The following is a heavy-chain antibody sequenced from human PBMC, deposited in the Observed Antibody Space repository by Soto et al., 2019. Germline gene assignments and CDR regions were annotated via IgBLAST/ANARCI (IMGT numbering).Heavy chain of an antibody. CDR3: AHLDYDLWSGSIFGPFDY. CDR1: GFSLSTSGVG. Sequence: QITLKESGPTLVQPTQTLTLTCTFSGFSLSTSGVGVGWIRQPPGKALEWLALIYWNDDKRYSPSLKSRLTITKYTSKNQMVLTMTNMDPVDTATYYSAHLDYDLWSGSIFGPFDYWGQGTLVTVSS. CDR2: IYWNDDK. V-gene: IGHV2-5*01. J-gene: IGHJ4*02. D-gene: IGHD3-3*01.